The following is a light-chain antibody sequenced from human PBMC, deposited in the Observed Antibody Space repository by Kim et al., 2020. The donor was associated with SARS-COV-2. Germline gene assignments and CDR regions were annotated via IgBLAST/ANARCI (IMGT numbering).Light chain of an antibody. CDR3: AAWDDSLNGAV. CDR2: SNN. V-gene: IGLV1-44*01. Sequence: GQRVTFSCSGSSSNIGSNTVNWYQQLPGTATKLLFYSNNQRPSGVPDRVAGSESGTSASLAIGGLQSEDEADYYCAAWDDSLNGAVFGGGAQLTVL. J-gene: IGLJ7*01. CDR1: SSNIGSNT.